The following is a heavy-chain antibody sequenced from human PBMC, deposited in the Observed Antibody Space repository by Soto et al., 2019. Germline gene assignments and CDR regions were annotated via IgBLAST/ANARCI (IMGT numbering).Heavy chain of an antibody. D-gene: IGHD1-26*01. CDR1: GFTFSSYG. V-gene: IGHV3-30*18. J-gene: IGHJ4*02. CDR3: VKHHEPGSYFDY. Sequence: QVQLVESGGGVVQPGRSLRLSCAASGFTFSSYGMHWVRQAPGKGLEWVAVISYDGSNKYYADSVKGRFTISRDNSKNTLYLQMNSLRAEDTAVYYCVKHHEPGSYFDYWGQGTLVTVSS. CDR2: ISYDGSNK.